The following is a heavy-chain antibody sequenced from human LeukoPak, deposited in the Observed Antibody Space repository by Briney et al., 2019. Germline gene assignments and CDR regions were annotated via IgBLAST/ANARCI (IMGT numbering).Heavy chain of an antibody. V-gene: IGHV3-30*18. Sequence: QPGRSLRLSCAASGFTFSSYGMHWVRQAPGKGLEWVAVISYDGSNKYYADSVKGRFTISRDNSKNTLYLQMNSLRAEDTAVYYCAKVQISSFMGSGSYTFDYWGQGTLVTVSS. D-gene: IGHD3-10*01. CDR3: AKVQISSFMGSGSYTFDY. J-gene: IGHJ4*02. CDR2: ISYDGSNK. CDR1: GFTFSSYG.